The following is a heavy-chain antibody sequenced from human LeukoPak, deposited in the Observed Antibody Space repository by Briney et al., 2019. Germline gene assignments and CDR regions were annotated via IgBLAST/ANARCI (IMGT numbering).Heavy chain of an antibody. CDR3: AKDLEQSYSGWSTSYDA. D-gene: IGHD6-19*01. V-gene: IGHV3-23*01. J-gene: IGHJ5*02. Sequence: YPGGSLRLSCAASGFTFRSYAMSWVRQVPGKRLEWVSAISSGAGTTGYADSVKGRFTISRVNSKSTIYLQMNSLRAEDTAIYYCAKDLEQSYSGWSTSYDAWGQGTLVTVSS. CDR2: ISSGAGTT. CDR1: GFTFRSYA.